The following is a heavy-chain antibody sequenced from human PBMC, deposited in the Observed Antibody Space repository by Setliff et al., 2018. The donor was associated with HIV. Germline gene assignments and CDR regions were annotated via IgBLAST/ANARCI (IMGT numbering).Heavy chain of an antibody. CDR3: AREDGSYDGVRGAFEI. V-gene: IGHV1-69*06. J-gene: IGHJ3*02. D-gene: IGHD1-26*01. Sequence: SVKVSCKASGGTFSSYAISWVRQAPGQGLEWMGRIIPVFGTANYAQKFQGRVTIIADKSKSTAYMELSSLRSEDTAVYYCAREDGSYDGVRGAFEIWGQGTMVTVSS. CDR2: IIPVFGTA. CDR1: GGTFSSYA.